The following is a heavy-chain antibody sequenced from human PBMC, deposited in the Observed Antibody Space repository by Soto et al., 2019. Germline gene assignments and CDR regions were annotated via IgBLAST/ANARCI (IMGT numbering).Heavy chain of an antibody. CDR2: ISYDGSIK. CDR1: GFTFRGYG. V-gene: IGHV3-30*18. Sequence: QPEGSLRLSCATSGFTFRGYGMHWVRQAPGRGLEWVALISYDGSIKYYADSVRGRFTISRDNSKNTLYLQMNSLRAEDTAVYYCANSEYSRYKNIDVWGQGTTVTVSS. CDR3: ANSEYSRYKNIDV. J-gene: IGHJ6*02. D-gene: IGHD5-18*01.